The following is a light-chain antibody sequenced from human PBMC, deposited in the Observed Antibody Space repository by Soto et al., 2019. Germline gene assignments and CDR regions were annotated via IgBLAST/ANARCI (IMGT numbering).Light chain of an antibody. J-gene: IGLJ1*01. V-gene: IGLV2-23*01. CDR1: SSDVGSYNL. Sequence: QSALTQPASVSGSPGQSITISCTGTSSDVGSYNLVSWYQQHPGKAPKLMIYEGSKRPSGVSNRFSGSKSGNTASLTISGLQVEDEEDYSCCSYAGSSTYVFGTGTKVTVL. CDR3: CSYAGSSTYV. CDR2: EGS.